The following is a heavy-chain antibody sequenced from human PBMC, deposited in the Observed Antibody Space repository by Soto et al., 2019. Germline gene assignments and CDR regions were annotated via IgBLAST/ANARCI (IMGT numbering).Heavy chain of an antibody. CDR1: GGSVSSGYYF. Sequence: SETLSLTCTVSGGSVSSGYYFWSWIRQSPGRGLEWIGHIYNSGSTYNNPSLRSRVTISVDTSKNQFSLRLTSVIAADTAVYYCARGPSADKVDFWGQGTLVTVSS. CDR2: IYNSGST. V-gene: IGHV4-30-4*01. D-gene: IGHD3-3*01. CDR3: ARGPSADKVDF. J-gene: IGHJ4*02.